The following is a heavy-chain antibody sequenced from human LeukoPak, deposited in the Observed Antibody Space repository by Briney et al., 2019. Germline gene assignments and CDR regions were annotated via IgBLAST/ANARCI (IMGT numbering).Heavy chain of an antibody. V-gene: IGHV3-23*01. D-gene: IGHD3-22*01. Sequence: GGSLRLSCAASGFTFSSYEMNWVRQAPGKGLEWVSAISGSGGSTYYADSVKGRFTISRDNSKNTLYLQMNSLRAEDTAVYYCANLLGGYYYDSSVYRTAWGQGTLVTVSS. CDR1: GFTFSSYE. CDR2: ISGSGGST. CDR3: ANLLGGYYYDSSVYRTA. J-gene: IGHJ4*02.